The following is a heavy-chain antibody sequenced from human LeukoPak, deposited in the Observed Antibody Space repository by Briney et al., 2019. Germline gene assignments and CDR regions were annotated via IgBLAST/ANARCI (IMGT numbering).Heavy chain of an antibody. V-gene: IGHV3-7*01. CDR3: ARDRDDGGFEY. D-gene: IGHD4-23*01. Sequence: GGSLRLSCAASGFTFRNYWMSWVRQAPGKGLEGVANIKQDGSEKQYVDSMKGRFTISRDNAKNSLYLQVNSLRAEDTAVYYCARDRDDGGFEYWGQGTLVTVSS. CDR1: GFTFRNYW. CDR2: IKQDGSEK. J-gene: IGHJ4*02.